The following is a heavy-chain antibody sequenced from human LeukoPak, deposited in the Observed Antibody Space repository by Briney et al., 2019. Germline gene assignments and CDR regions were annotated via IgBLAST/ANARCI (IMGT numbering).Heavy chain of an antibody. CDR3: ARVSFGNTPLPIDY. Sequence: MASETLSLTCTVSGGSISSYYWSWIRQPPGKGLEWIGYIYYTGSTNYNPSLKSRVTISVDTSKNQFSLELSSVTAAAPAVYYCARVSFGNTPLPIDYGGQGSLVTVSS. D-gene: IGHD4-23*01. CDR2: IYYTGST. V-gene: IGHV4-59*01. CDR1: GGSISSYY. J-gene: IGHJ4*02.